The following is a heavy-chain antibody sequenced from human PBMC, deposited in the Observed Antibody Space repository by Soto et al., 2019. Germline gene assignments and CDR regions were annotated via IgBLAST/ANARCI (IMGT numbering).Heavy chain of an antibody. CDR2: IWYDGSNK. D-gene: IGHD2-21*02. V-gene: IGHV3-33*01. CDR3: ARIMCGGDCYDFDY. Sequence: ESGGGVVQPGRSLRLSCAASGFTFSSYGMHWVHQAPGKGLEWVAVIWYDGSNKYYADSVKGRFTISRDNSKNTLYLQMNSLRAEDTAVYYCARIMCGGDCYDFDYWGQGTLVTVSS. J-gene: IGHJ4*02. CDR1: GFTFSSYG.